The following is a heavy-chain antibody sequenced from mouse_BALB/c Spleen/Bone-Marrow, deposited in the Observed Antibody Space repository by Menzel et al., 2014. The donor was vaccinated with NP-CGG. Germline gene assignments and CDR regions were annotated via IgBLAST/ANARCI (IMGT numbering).Heavy chain of an antibody. CDR3: ARSPYDYAAMDY. J-gene: IGHJ4*01. V-gene: IGHV5-17*02. CDR1: GFTFSSFG. D-gene: IGHD2-4*01. Sequence: EAQGVESGGGLVQPGGSRKLSCAASGFTFSSFGMHWVRQAPEKGLEWVAYISSGSSTIYYADTVKGRFTISRDNPKNTLFLQMTSLRSEDTAMYYCARSPYDYAAMDYWGQGTSVTVSS. CDR2: ISSGSSTI.